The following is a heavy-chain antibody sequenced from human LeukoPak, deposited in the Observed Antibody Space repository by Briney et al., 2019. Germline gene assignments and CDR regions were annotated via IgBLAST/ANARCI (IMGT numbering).Heavy chain of an antibody. CDR3: ARVDRITMIVFDY. Sequence: GGSLRLSCAASGFTFSSYGMSWVRQAPGKGLEWVANIKQDGSEKYYVDSVKGRFTISRDNAKNSLYLQMNSLRAEDTAVYYCARVDRITMIVFDYWGQGTLVTVSS. D-gene: IGHD3-22*01. CDR2: IKQDGSEK. V-gene: IGHV3-7*01. J-gene: IGHJ4*02. CDR1: GFTFSSYG.